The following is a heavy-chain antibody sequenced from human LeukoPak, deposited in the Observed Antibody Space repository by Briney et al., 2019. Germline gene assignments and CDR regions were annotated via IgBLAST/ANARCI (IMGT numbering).Heavy chain of an antibody. D-gene: IGHD6-13*01. Sequence: SETLSLTCTVSGGSISSYYWSWIRQPPGKGLEWIGYIYYSGSTNYNPSLKSRVTISVDTSKNQFSLKLSSVTAADTAVYYCARGYSSPTLNWFDPWGQGTLVTVSS. J-gene: IGHJ5*02. CDR3: ARGYSSPTLNWFDP. CDR2: IYYSGST. CDR1: GGSISSYY. V-gene: IGHV4-59*01.